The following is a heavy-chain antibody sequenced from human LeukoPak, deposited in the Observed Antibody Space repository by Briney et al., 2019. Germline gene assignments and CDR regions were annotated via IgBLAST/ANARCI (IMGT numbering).Heavy chain of an antibody. Sequence: GGSLRLSCAASGFTFSSYSMNWVRQAPGKGLEWVSSISSSSSYTYYADSVKGRFTISRDNAKNSLYLQMNSLRAEDTAVYYCARDPYGDYDYWGQGTLVTVSS. CDR1: GFTFSSYS. D-gene: IGHD4-17*01. CDR2: ISSSSSYT. CDR3: ARDPYGDYDY. J-gene: IGHJ4*02. V-gene: IGHV3-21*01.